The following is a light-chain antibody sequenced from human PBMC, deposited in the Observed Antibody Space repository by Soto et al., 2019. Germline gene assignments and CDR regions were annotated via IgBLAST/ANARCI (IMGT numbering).Light chain of an antibody. V-gene: IGKV3-11*01. Sequence: EIVLTQSPATLSLSPGERATLSCRASQSVSSYLAWYQQKPGQAPRLLIYDASNRATGIPARFSGSGSGTDCTLTISSLEPEDFAVYSCQQRSNWPPYTFGQGTKLEIK. CDR2: DAS. CDR3: QQRSNWPPYT. J-gene: IGKJ2*01. CDR1: QSVSSY.